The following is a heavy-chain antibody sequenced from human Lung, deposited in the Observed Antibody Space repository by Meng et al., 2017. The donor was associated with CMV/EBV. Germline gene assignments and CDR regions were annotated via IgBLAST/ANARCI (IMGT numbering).Heavy chain of an antibody. CDR2: IKQDGSEK. D-gene: IGHD3-9*01. CDR3: ARDRYFDWLGDAFDI. Sequence: GESLKISCAASGFTFSSYWMSWVRQAPGKGLEWVANIKQDGSEKYYVDSVKGRFTISRDNAKNSLYLQMNSLRAEDTAVYYCARDRYFDWLGDAFDIWGQGTMVTFSS. CDR1: GFTFSSYW. V-gene: IGHV3-7*01. J-gene: IGHJ3*02.